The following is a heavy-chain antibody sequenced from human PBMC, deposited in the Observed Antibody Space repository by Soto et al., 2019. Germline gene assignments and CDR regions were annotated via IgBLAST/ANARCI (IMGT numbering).Heavy chain of an antibody. D-gene: IGHD2-2*01. CDR3: AKLGSSSWSPHYYFDY. V-gene: IGHV3-23*01. CDR1: GFTFNNYA. J-gene: IGHJ4*02. Sequence: EVQLLESGGGLVQPGGPLRLSCAASGFTFNNYAMGWVRQAPGKGLEWVSAITDSGDDTYYIDSVKGRFTISRDNSKSTVYVQMNRLRAEATAIYYCAKLGSSSWSPHYYFDYWGEGALVTVSS. CDR2: ITDSGDDT.